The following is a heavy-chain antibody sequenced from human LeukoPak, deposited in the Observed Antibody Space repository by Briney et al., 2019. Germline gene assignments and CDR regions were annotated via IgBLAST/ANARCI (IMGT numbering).Heavy chain of an antibody. J-gene: IGHJ4*02. CDR2: ISTGTYI. D-gene: IGHD3-22*01. Sequence: GGSLRLSCVASGFTFSRFELNWVRQAPGKGLEWVSHISTGTYIAYADSVKGRFTISRDNARNSLYLEMNSLRAEDTAVYYCTREQDREAAATIVGDYWGQGTLVTVSS. V-gene: IGHV3-48*03. CDR3: TREQDREAAATIVGDY. CDR1: GFTFSRFE.